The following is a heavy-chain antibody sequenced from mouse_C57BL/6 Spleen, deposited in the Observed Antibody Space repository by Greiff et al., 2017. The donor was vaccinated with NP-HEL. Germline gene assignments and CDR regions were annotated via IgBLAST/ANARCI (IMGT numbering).Heavy chain of an antibody. CDR2: ISSGGDYI. Sequence: EVQVVESGEGLVKPGGSLKLSCAASGFTFSSYAMSWVRQTPEKRLEWVAYISSGGDYIYYADTVKGRFTISRDNARNTLYLQMSSLKSEDTAMYYCTRDRAYYSNIYWYFDVWGTGTTVTVSS. D-gene: IGHD2-5*01. V-gene: IGHV5-9-1*02. J-gene: IGHJ1*03. CDR3: TRDRAYYSNIYWYFDV. CDR1: GFTFSSYA.